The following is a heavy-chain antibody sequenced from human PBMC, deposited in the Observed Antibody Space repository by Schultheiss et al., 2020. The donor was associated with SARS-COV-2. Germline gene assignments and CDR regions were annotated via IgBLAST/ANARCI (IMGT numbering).Heavy chain of an antibody. CDR3: ARASTVTTSPSFDY. D-gene: IGHD4-17*01. CDR2: IYHSGST. CDR1: GGSISSYY. V-gene: IGHV4-59*12. Sequence: SETLSLTCTVSGGSISSYYWSWIRQPPGKGLEWIGEIYHSGSTNYNPSLKSRVTISVDKSKNQFSLKLSSVTAADTAVYYCARASTVTTSPSFDYWGQGTLVTVSS. J-gene: IGHJ4*02.